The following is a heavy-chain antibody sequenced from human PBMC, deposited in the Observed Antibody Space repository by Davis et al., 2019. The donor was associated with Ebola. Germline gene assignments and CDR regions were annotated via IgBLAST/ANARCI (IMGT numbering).Heavy chain of an antibody. CDR2: ISTNGETT. Sequence: GGSLRLSCAASGSRDGMHWVRQAPGKGLESVSRISTNGETTYYAESVKGRFTISRDNSKGTLYLQMRSLRTDDTAVYYCVKDRFTVVVVHGGFDYWGQGTQVTVSS. D-gene: IGHD2-15*01. CDR1: GSRDG. CDR3: VKDRFTVVVVHGGFDY. J-gene: IGHJ4*02. V-gene: IGHV3-64D*06.